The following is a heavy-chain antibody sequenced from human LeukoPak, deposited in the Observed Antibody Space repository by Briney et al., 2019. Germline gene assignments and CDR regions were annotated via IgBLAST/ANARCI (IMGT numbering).Heavy chain of an antibody. CDR1: GGSFSGYC. V-gene: IGHV4-34*01. CDR3: ARDLPFTIFGVVTALGWFDP. J-gene: IGHJ5*02. D-gene: IGHD3-3*01. Sequence: SETLSLTCAVYGGSFSGYCWSWIRQPPGKGLEWIGEINHSGSTNYNPSLKSRVTISVDTSKNQFSLKLSSVTAADTAVYYCARDLPFTIFGVVTALGWFDPWGQGTLVTVSS. CDR2: INHSGST.